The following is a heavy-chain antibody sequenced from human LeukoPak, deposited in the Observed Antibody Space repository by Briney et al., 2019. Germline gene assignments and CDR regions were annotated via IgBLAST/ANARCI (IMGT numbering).Heavy chain of an antibody. CDR2: IYYSGST. D-gene: IGHD4-23*01. V-gene: IGHV4-39*01. J-gene: IGHJ4*02. Sequence: SETLSLTCTVSGGSISSRTYYWGWIRQPPGKGLEWIANIYYSGSTYYNPSLKSRVTISVDTSKNQFSLKLSSVTAADTAVYYCARNYGGPFDYWGQGTLVTVSS. CDR1: GGSISSRTYY. CDR3: ARNYGGPFDY.